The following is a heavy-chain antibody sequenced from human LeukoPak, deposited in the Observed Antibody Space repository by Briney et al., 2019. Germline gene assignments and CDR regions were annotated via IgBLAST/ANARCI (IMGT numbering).Heavy chain of an antibody. Sequence: GGSLRLSCAASGFTFSSYWMHWVRQAPGKGLVWVSRINSDGSSTSYADSVKGRFTISRDNAKNTLYLQMNSLRAEDTAVYYCAREGQRGWYTPPIDYWGQGTLVTVSS. D-gene: IGHD2-2*02. CDR1: GFTFSSYW. CDR2: INSDGSST. CDR3: AREGQRGWYTPPIDY. V-gene: IGHV3-74*01. J-gene: IGHJ4*02.